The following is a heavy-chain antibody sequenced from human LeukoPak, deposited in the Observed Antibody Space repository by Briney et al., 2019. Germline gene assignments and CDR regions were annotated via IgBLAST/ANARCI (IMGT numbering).Heavy chain of an antibody. CDR2: ISSSSSYI. CDR1: GFTFSSYS. V-gene: IGHV3-21*01. Sequence: PGGSLRLSCAASGFTFSSYSMNWVRQAPGKGLEWVSSISSSSSYIYYADSVKGRFTTSRDNAKNSLYLQMNSLRAEDTAVYYCARDGRDGSGSYYNYYYGMDVWGKGTTVTVSS. CDR3: ARDGRDGSGSYYNYYYGMDV. J-gene: IGHJ6*04. D-gene: IGHD3-10*01.